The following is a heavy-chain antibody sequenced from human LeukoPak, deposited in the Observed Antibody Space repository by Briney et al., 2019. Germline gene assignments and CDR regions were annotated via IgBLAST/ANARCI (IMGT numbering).Heavy chain of an antibody. Sequence: GGSLRLSCAASGFTFSNYGMHWVRQAPAKGLEWVAIISYDGSNKYYADSVKGRFTISRDNSKNTLYLQMNSLRAEDTTVYYCAKSSTVTQRGYFDYWGQGTLVTVSS. CDR2: ISYDGSNK. J-gene: IGHJ4*02. V-gene: IGHV3-30*18. CDR1: GFTFSNYG. D-gene: IGHD4-17*01. CDR3: AKSSTVTQRGYFDY.